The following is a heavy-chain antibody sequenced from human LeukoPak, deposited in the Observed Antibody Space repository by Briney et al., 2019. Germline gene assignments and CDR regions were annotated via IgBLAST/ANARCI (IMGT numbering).Heavy chain of an antibody. D-gene: IGHD3-22*01. CDR1: GGSFSGYY. V-gene: IGHV4-34*01. J-gene: IGHJ4*02. CDR3: ARSPVYYYDSSGYSDY. CDR2: ISHSGST. Sequence: SETLSLTCAVYGGSFSGYYWSWIRQPPGKGLEWIGEISHSGSTNYNPSLKSRVTISVDTSKNQFSLKLSSVTAADTAVYYCARSPVYYYDSSGYSDYWGQGTLVTVSS.